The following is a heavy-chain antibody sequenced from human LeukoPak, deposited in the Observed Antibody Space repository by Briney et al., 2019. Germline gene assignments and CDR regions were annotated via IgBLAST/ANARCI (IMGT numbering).Heavy chain of an antibody. CDR2: IRSKANSYAT. CDR3: KAGIVGAPDAFDI. J-gene: IGHJ3*02. Sequence: PGGSLRLSCAASGFTFSGSAMHWVRQASGKGLEWVGRIRSKANSYATAYAASVKGRFTISRDDSKNTAYLQMNSLKTEDTAVYYCKAGIVGAPDAFDIWGQGTMVTVSS. CDR1: GFTFSGSA. V-gene: IGHV3-73*01. D-gene: IGHD1-26*01.